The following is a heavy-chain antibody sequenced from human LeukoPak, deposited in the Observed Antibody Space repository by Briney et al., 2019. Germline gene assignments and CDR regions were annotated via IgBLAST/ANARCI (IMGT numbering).Heavy chain of an antibody. Sequence: GGSLRLSCAASGFTVSSTYMTWVRQAPGKGLEWVAVIYSGGGTVYADSVKGRFTISRDNSRNTLYLQMNSLRAEDTAVYYCAKISGSGWYNYYGMDVWGQGTTVTVSS. D-gene: IGHD6-19*01. CDR3: AKISGSGWYNYYGMDV. J-gene: IGHJ6*02. V-gene: IGHV3-66*01. CDR2: IYSGGGT. CDR1: GFTVSSTY.